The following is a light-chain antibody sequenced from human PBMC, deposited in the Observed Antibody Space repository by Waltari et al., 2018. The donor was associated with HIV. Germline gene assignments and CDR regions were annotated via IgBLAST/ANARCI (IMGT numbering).Light chain of an antibody. CDR1: KLGDKY. V-gene: IGLV3-1*01. CDR3: QAWDSSAGV. J-gene: IGLJ2*01. Sequence: SYELTQPPSVSVSPGQTASITCSGDKLGDKYACWYQQKPGQSPVLVIYQDSKRPSGCPGRFSGSNSGNTATLTISGTQAMDEADYYCQAWDSSAGVFGGGTKLTVL. CDR2: QDS.